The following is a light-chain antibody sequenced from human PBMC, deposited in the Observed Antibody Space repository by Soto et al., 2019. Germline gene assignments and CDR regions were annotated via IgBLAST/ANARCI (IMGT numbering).Light chain of an antibody. CDR1: QSVSSSY. CDR3: QQYGSSPRT. Sequence: EIVLTQSPGTLSLSPGKRATLSCRASQSVSSSYLAWYQQKLGQAPRLLIYGASSRATSIPDRFSGSGSGTDFTLTISRLEPEDFAVYYCQQYGSSPRTFGQGTKVEIK. CDR2: GAS. V-gene: IGKV3-20*01. J-gene: IGKJ1*01.